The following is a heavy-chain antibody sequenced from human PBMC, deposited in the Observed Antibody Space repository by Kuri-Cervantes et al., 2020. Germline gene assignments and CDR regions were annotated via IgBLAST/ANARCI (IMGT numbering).Heavy chain of an antibody. D-gene: IGHD6-13*01. J-gene: IGHJ5*02. V-gene: IGHV1-2*02. CDR1: GYTFTGYY. CDR3: ARGVSSSWGNWFDP. Sequence: ASVKVSCKASGYTFTGYYMHWVRQAPGQGLEWMGWINPNSGGTNYAQKFQGRVTMTRDTSISTAYMELSRLRSDDTAVYYCARGVSSSWGNWFDPWGQGTRVTCYS. CDR2: INPNSGGT.